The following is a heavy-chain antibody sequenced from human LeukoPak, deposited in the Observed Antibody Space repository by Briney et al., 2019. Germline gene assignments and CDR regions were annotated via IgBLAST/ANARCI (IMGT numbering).Heavy chain of an antibody. D-gene: IGHD2-8*01. J-gene: IGHJ5*02. CDR1: GGSFSSSSYY. Sequence: ASETLSLTCTVSGGSFSSSSYYWGWIRQPPGKGLEWIGSIYYSGSTYYNPSLKSRVTISVDTSKNQFSLKLSSVTAADTAVYYCARQSKFYCTNGVCYITADSSRRYNWFDPWGQGTLVTVSS. CDR3: ARQSKFYCTNGVCYITADSSRRYNWFDP. CDR2: IYYSGST. V-gene: IGHV4-39*01.